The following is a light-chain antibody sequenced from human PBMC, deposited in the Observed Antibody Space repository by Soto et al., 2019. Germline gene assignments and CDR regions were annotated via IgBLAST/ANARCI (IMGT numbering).Light chain of an antibody. CDR3: QHRSNWPLT. Sequence: ELVVTQSPATLPLSLAERATLSCRACQSVSSYLAWSQQKPGQAPRLLIYDASNRATGIPARFSGRGSGTDFTLTISSLEPEDFAVYYCQHRSNWPLTFGGGTKVEIK. J-gene: IGKJ4*01. CDR2: DAS. V-gene: IGKV3-11*01. CDR1: QSVSSY.